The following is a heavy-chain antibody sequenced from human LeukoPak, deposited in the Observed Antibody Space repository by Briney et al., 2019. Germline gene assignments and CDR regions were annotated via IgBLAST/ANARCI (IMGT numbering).Heavy chain of an antibody. Sequence: GESLKISCKGSGYSFTSYWIGWVRQMPGKGLEWMGIIHPGDSDTRYSPSFQGQVTISADKSVSTAYLRWSSLKASDTAMYYCARHEASHCSGGSCYYSLDYWGQGTLVTVSS. D-gene: IGHD2-15*01. V-gene: IGHV5-51*01. CDR2: IHPGDSDT. CDR1: GYSFTSYW. J-gene: IGHJ4*02. CDR3: ARHEASHCSGGSCYYSLDY.